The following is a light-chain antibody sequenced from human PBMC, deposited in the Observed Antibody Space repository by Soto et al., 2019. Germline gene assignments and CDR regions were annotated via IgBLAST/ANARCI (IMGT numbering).Light chain of an antibody. CDR1: QSISST. CDR3: QQFNDWPLT. Sequence: EIVMTQSPATLSVSPGERATLSCRASQSISSTLAWYQQKPGQAPTLLIYGASIRATGIPGRFSGSGSGTEFNRTISSLQSEDCAVYYCQQFNDWPLTFGGGTQVQIK. J-gene: IGKJ4*01. CDR2: GAS. V-gene: IGKV3-15*01.